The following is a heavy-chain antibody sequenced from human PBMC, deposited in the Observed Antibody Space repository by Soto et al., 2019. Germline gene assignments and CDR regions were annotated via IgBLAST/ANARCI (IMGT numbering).Heavy chain of an antibody. V-gene: IGHV3-30*18. CDR3: AKLGYSGYDHFDY. CDR2: ISYDGSNK. J-gene: IGHJ4*02. CDR1: GFTFSSYG. D-gene: IGHD5-12*01. Sequence: GGSLRLSCAASGFTFSSYGMHWVRQAPGKGLEWVAVISYDGSNKYYADSVKGRFTISRDNSKNTLYLQMNSLRAEDTAVYYCAKLGYSGYDHFDYWGQGTLVTVSS.